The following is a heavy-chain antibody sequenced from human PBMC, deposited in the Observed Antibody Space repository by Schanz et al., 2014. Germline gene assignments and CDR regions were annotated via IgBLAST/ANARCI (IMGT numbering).Heavy chain of an antibody. D-gene: IGHD2-15*01. CDR2: MNESHSTI. V-gene: IGHV3-23*01. CDR3: AREVVAAIGGYYDN. J-gene: IGHJ4*02. Sequence: EVQLLESGGGLVEPGGSLRLSCAASGFSFSSYAMGWVRQARGKGLEWVSAMNESHSTIYYADSVRGRFTISRDNAENTLFLQMSSLRAEDTAVYYGAREVVAAIGGYYDNWGQGTLVIVSS. CDR1: GFSFSSYA.